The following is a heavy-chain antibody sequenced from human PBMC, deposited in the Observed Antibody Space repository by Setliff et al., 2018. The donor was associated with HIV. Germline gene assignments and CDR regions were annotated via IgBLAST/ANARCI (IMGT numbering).Heavy chain of an antibody. CDR2: IIPIFGTA. Sequence: SVKVSCKASGGTFSGYAISWVRQAPGQGLELMGGIIPIFGTANYAQKFQGRVSMTADTSRDTAYMELSSLRSEDTAVYYCVIARDTHYYPPGYWGQGTLVTVSS. CDR1: GGTFSGYA. V-gene: IGHV1-69*06. CDR3: VIARDTHYYPPGY. J-gene: IGHJ4*02. D-gene: IGHD1-26*01.